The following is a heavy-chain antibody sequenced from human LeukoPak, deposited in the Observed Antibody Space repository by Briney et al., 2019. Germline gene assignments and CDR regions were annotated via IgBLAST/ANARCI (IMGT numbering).Heavy chain of an antibody. D-gene: IGHD3-22*01. CDR2: IYYSGST. CDR3: ARESYYDSSGYSHDAFDI. Sequence: SETLSLTCAVSGGSISSSSYYWGWIRQPPGKGLEWIGSIYYSGSTYYNPSLKSRVTISVDTSKNQFSLKLSSVTAADTAVYYCARESYYDSSGYSHDAFDIWGQGTMVTVSS. J-gene: IGHJ3*02. CDR1: GGSISSSSYY. V-gene: IGHV4-39*07.